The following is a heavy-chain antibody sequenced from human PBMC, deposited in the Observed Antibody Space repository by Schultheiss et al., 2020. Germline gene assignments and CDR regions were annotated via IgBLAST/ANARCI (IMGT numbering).Heavy chain of an antibody. D-gene: IGHD4-17*01. Sequence: SETLSLTCTVSGGSINSGSYYWNWIRQPAGKGLEWIGRSHTSGITKYNPSLQSRVTISLDTSKNQFSLKLNSVTAADTAVYYCARDEDGFDSWGQGTLVTVSS. CDR3: ARDEDGFDS. CDR1: GGSINSGSYY. CDR2: SHTSGIT. V-gene: IGHV4-61*02. J-gene: IGHJ4*02.